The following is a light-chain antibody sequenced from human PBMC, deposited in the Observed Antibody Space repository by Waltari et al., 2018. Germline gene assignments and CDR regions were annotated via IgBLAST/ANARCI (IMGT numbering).Light chain of an antibody. V-gene: IGLV2-18*02. CDR2: EVS. J-gene: IGLJ1*01. Sequence: QSALTQPPSVSGSPGQSVTISCTGTSSDVGSYNRVYWYQQPPDTAPKLIIYEVSDRPSGVPDRFSGSKSANTAFLTISGLQAEDEADYFCSSYTSSSTWVFGTGTKVTVL. CDR1: SSDVGSYNR. CDR3: SSYTSSSTWV.